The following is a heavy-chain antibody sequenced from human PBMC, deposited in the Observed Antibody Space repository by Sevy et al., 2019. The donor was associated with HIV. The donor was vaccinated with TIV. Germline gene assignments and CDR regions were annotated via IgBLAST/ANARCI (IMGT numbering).Heavy chain of an antibody. V-gene: IGHV3-7*01. CDR1: GFTFSANG. D-gene: IGHD3-3*01. J-gene: IGHJ4*02. CDR3: AHETSRRFES. Sequence: GGSLRLSCAASGFTFSANGMNWVRQAPGKGLEWVANIKGDGSDKHYVDSVEGRFTISRDNAKNLLYLQMNSLRVEVTALYYCAHETSRRFESWGQGTLVTVSS. CDR2: IKGDGSDK.